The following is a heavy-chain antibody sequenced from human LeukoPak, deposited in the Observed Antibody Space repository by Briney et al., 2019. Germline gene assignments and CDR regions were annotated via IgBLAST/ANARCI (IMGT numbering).Heavy chain of an antibody. J-gene: IGHJ4*02. D-gene: IGHD3-22*01. V-gene: IGHV5-51*01. CDR2: IYPGDSDT. Sequence: GESLKISCKGSGYSFTSYWIGWVRQMPGKGLEWMGIIYPGDSDTRYSPSFQGQVTISADKSISTAYLQWSSLKASDTAMYYCARGGPGTTYYYDSSGYYPLDYWGRGTLVTVSS. CDR1: GYSFTSYW. CDR3: ARGGPGTTYYYDSSGYYPLDY.